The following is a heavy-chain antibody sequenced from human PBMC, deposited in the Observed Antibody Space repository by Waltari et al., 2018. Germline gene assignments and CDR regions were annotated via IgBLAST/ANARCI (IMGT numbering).Heavy chain of an antibody. CDR2: IYSGGST. V-gene: IGHV3-53*02. CDR3: ARGTRERSAGILDY. J-gene: IGHJ4*02. D-gene: IGHD6-13*01. Sequence: EVQLVETGGGLIQPGGSLRLSCAASGFTVSSNYMSWVRQAPGKGLEWVSVIYSGGSTYYADSVKGRFTISRDNSKNTLYLQMNSLRAEDTAVYYCARGTRERSAGILDYWGQGTLVTVSS. CDR1: GFTVSSNY.